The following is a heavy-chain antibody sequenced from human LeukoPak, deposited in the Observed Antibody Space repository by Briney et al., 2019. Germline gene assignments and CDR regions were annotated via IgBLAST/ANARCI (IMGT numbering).Heavy chain of an antibody. CDR3: ASWGHCSSTICYVWGSYGMDV. V-gene: IGHV1-69*04. CDR2: IIPILGIA. Sequence: SVKVSCKASGGTFISYAISWVRQAPGQGLEWMGRIIPILGIANYAQKFQGRVTITADKSTSTAYMELSSLRSEDTAVYYCASWGHCSSTICYVWGSYGMDVWGQGTTVTVSS. J-gene: IGHJ6*02. D-gene: IGHD2-2*01. CDR1: GGTFISYA.